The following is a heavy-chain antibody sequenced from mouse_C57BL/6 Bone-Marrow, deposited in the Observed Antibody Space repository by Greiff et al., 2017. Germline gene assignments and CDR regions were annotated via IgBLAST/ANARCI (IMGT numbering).Heavy chain of an antibody. V-gene: IGHV14-2*01. CDR2: IDPEDGET. D-gene: IGHD1-1*01. Sequence: EVMLVASGAELVKPGASVKLSCTASGFNIKDYYIHWVKQRTEQGLEWIGRIDPEDGETKYAPKFQDKATITADTTSNTAYLQLSSLTTEDTAVYYCTRSLIYYGTNYWGQGTTLTVSS. CDR3: TRSLIYYGTNY. CDR1: GFNIKDYY. J-gene: IGHJ2*01.